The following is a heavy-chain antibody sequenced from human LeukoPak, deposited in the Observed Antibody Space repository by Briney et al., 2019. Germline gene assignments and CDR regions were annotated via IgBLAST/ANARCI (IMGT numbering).Heavy chain of an antibody. Sequence: ASVKVSCKASGYTFTRYYMHWVRQAPGQGLEWMGIINPSGGSTSYAQKFQGRVTMTRDTSTSTVYMELSSLRSEDTAVYYCARDLSGSYFKGAFDIWGQGTMVTVSS. V-gene: IGHV1-46*01. CDR1: GYTFTRYY. J-gene: IGHJ3*02. D-gene: IGHD1-26*01. CDR2: INPSGGST. CDR3: ARDLSGSYFKGAFDI.